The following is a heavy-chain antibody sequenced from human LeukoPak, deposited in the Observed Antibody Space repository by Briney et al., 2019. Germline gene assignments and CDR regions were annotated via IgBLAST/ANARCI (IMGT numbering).Heavy chain of an antibody. CDR2: IKHDGSKK. CDR3: FKPYYFSSGSLT. CDR1: GFTFTTYW. D-gene: IGHD3-10*01. V-gene: IGHV3-7*01. J-gene: IGHJ5*02. Sequence: PGGSLSLSCDASGFTFTTYWMTWVRPAPGKGLEWVATIKHDGSKKYYMDSMKGRFIISGANAKNSLHLHMHSLKADDTADCSCFKPYYFSSGSLTWGQGTLVTVSS.